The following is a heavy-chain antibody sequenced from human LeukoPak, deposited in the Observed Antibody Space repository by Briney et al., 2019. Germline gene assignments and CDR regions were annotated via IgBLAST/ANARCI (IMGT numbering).Heavy chain of an antibody. D-gene: IGHD5-18*01. CDR2: ISAYDGNT. Sequence: ASVKVSCKAFGYTFTSYGIGWVRQAPGQGLEWMGWISAYDGNTNYAQKLQGRVTMTTDTSTSTAYMELRSLRSDDTAVYYCARDGLGGRAMVTEPDYWGQGTLVTVSS. CDR3: ARDGLGGRAMVTEPDY. V-gene: IGHV1-18*04. CDR1: GYTFTSYG. J-gene: IGHJ4*02.